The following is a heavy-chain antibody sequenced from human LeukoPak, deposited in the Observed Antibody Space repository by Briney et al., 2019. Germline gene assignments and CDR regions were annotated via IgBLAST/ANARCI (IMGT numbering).Heavy chain of an antibody. Sequence: GGSLRLSCAASGFTFSSYGMHWVRQAPGKGLEWVAVIWYDGSNKYYADSVKGRFTISRDNSKNTLYLQMNSLRAEDTAAYYCARDNGYSSSWSDYWGQGTLVTVSS. J-gene: IGHJ4*02. CDR1: GFTFSSYG. D-gene: IGHD6-13*01. CDR3: ARDNGYSSSWSDY. CDR2: IWYDGSNK. V-gene: IGHV3-33*01.